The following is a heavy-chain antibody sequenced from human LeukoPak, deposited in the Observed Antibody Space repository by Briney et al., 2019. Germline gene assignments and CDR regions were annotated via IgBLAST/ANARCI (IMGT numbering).Heavy chain of an antibody. J-gene: IGHJ4*02. CDR1: GGSFSGYY. CDR2: INHSGST. V-gene: IGHV4-34*01. D-gene: IGHD3-16*02. Sequence: SETLSLTCAVYGGSFSGYYWIWIRQSPGKGLEWIGEINHSGSTNYNPSLKSRVTISVDTSKNQFSLKLSSVTAADTAVYYCARGTGIMITFGGVIGPYFDYWGQGTPVTVSS. CDR3: ARGTGIMITFGGVIGPYFDY.